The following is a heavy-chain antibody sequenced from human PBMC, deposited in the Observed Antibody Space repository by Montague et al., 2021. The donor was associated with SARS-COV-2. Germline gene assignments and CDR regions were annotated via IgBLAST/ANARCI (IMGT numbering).Heavy chain of an antibody. Sequence: SETLSLTCTVSGXSISSTSYYWGWIRQSPGEGLEWIGSIYHSGSTYYSPSLKSRLSLSVETSKNQFSLKLTSVTAADTAVYYCARHWGIAAAGNWGQGTLATVSS. CDR3: ARHWGIAAAGN. D-gene: IGHD6-13*01. CDR1: GXSISSTSYY. V-gene: IGHV4-39*01. CDR2: IYHSGST. J-gene: IGHJ4*02.